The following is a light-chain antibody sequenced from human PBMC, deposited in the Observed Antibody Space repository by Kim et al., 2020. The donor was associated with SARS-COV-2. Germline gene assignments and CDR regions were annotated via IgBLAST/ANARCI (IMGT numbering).Light chain of an antibody. CDR3: QKCDSAPWT. CDR1: QDISNY. Sequence: ASGEDRVTITCRASQDISNYLAWFQLKPGKAPKLLIYAASALQPGVPSRFSGSGSGTDFTLTVTSLQPEDVATYYCQKCDSAPWTFGQGTKVDIK. J-gene: IGKJ1*01. V-gene: IGKV1-27*01. CDR2: AAS.